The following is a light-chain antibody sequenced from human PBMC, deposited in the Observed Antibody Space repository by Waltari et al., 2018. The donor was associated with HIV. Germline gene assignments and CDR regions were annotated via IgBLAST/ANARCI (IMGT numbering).Light chain of an antibody. Sequence: DIQMTQSPSSLSASVGDRVTITCRASQSINSYLNWYQQTPGKAPKLLIFTASNLQSGVSSRFSGSGSETDFTLTVSSLQPEDLATYYCLQHNTYPLTFGQGTKVAI. CDR3: LQHNTYPLT. V-gene: IGKV1-39*01. J-gene: IGKJ1*01. CDR1: QSINSY. CDR2: TAS.